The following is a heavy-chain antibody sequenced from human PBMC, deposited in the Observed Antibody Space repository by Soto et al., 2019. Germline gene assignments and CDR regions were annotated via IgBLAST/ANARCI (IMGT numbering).Heavy chain of an antibody. CDR3: ARPVGLVRYNWFDP. D-gene: IGHD6-6*01. CDR2: INHSGST. Sequence: PSETLSLTCAVYGGSFSGYYWSWIRQPPGKGLEWIGEINHSGSTNYNPSLKSRVTISVDTSKNQFSLKLSSVTAADTAVYYCARPVGLVRYNWFDPWGQGTLVTVS. V-gene: IGHV4-34*01. CDR1: GGSFSGYY. J-gene: IGHJ5*02.